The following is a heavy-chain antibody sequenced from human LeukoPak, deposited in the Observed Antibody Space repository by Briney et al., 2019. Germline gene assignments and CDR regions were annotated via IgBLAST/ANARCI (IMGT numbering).Heavy chain of an antibody. V-gene: IGHV1-2*02. CDR2: INPNSGGT. D-gene: IGHD3-3*01. Sequence: GASVKVSCKASGYTFTGYYMHWVRQAPGQGLEWMGWINPNSGGTNYAQKFQGRVTMTRDTSISTAYMELSRLRSDDTAVYYCARDHGRDYDFWSDLDYWGQGTLVTVSS. J-gene: IGHJ4*02. CDR1: GYTFTGYY. CDR3: ARDHGRDYDFWSDLDY.